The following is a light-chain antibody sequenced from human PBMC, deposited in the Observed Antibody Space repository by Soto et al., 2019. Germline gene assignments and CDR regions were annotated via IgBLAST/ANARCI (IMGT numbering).Light chain of an antibody. J-gene: IGKJ3*01. V-gene: IGKV3-20*01. Sequence: EIVLTQSPGTLSFSPGERATLSCRASQSVGNNYLAWYQQRPGQSPRLLIYAASSRVNGIPDRFSGSGSETDFTLTISRLEPEDFAVYYCQQYGGSPPFTFGPGTKVDIK. CDR1: QSVGNNY. CDR2: AAS. CDR3: QQYGGSPPFT.